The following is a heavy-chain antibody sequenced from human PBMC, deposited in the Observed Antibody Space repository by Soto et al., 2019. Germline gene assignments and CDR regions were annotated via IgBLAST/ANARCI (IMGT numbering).Heavy chain of an antibody. CDR2: ISTTGSFT. Sequence: GGSLRLSCAASGFTFSDYYMSWIRQAPGKGLEWVSFISTTGSFTNYADSLKGRFTISRDNAKNSLYLQINSLRGDDTAVYYCARAQWELDYWGQGTLVTVSS. V-gene: IGHV3-11*06. CDR1: GFTFSDYY. D-gene: IGHD1-26*01. CDR3: ARAQWELDY. J-gene: IGHJ4*02.